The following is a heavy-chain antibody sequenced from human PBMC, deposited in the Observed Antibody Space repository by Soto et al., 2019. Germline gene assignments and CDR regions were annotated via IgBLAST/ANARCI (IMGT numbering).Heavy chain of an antibody. CDR2: ISYNGNT. V-gene: IGHV4-39*01. Sequence: SQPLSDTCTVAEGCISSNNYCWGRNRQPPGKGLEWIGSISYNGNTYYNPSLKSRVTISVDTSNNQFSLRLSSVTAADTTVYYFVRQSRGIGWIYYFDHWGQGTPVPVSS. CDR1: EGCISSNNYC. CDR3: VRQSRGIGWIYYFDH. J-gene: IGHJ4*02. D-gene: IGHD2-2*03.